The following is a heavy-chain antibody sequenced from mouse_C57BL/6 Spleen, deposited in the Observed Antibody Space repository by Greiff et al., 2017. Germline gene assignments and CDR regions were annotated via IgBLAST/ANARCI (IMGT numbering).Heavy chain of an antibody. J-gene: IGHJ4*01. CDR1: GYTFTDYE. V-gene: IGHV1-15*01. Sequence: QVHVKQSGAELVRPGASVTLSCKASGYTFTDYEMHWVKQTPVHGLEWIGAIDPETGGTAYNQKFKGKAILTADKSSSTAYMELRSLTSEDSAVYYCTRSEGTAQATTMDYWGQGTSVTVSS. CDR2: IDPETGGT. CDR3: TRSEGTAQATTMDY. D-gene: IGHD3-2*02.